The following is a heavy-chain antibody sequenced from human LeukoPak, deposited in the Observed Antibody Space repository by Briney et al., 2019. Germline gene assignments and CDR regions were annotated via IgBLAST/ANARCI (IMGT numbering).Heavy chain of an antibody. V-gene: IGHV3-21*01. CDR1: GFTFSSYS. J-gene: IGHJ3*02. Sequence: PGGSLRLSCAASGFTFSSYSMNWVRQAPGKGLEWVSSISSTSSFIYYADSVKGRFTISRDNAKNSLYLQMNSLRAEDTAVYYCARPENLGAPHVDDAFDIWGQGTMVTVSS. CDR3: ARPENLGAPHVDDAFDI. CDR2: ISSTSSFI. D-gene: IGHD1-26*01.